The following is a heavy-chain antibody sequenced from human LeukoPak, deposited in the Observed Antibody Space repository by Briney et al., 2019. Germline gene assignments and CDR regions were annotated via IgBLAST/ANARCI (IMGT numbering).Heavy chain of an antibody. CDR1: GYIFTDYY. J-gene: IGHJ6*02. Sequence: GASVKVSCTASGYIFTDYYIQWIRQAPGQGLEWMGWIDPNSGGTHHTPNFQGRATMTRDTSSSTVYMDLSRLRSADTAIYYCARSRTPFYYSGMHVWGRGTSVTVSS. CDR2: IDPNSGGT. D-gene: IGHD1-1*01. V-gene: IGHV1-2*02. CDR3: ARSRTPFYYSGMHV.